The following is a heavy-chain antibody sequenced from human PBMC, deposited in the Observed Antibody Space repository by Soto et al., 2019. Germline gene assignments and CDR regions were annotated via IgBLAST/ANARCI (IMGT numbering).Heavy chain of an antibody. CDR1: GYTFTSYG. CDR3: ARRGLYYYDSSGYYPDAFDI. D-gene: IGHD3-22*01. Sequence: AASVKVSCKASGYTFTSYGISWVRQAPGQGLEWMGGIIPIFGTANYAQKFQGRVTITADESTSTAYMELSSLRSEDTAVYYCARRGLYYYDSSGYYPDAFDIWGQGTMVTVSS. CDR2: IIPIFGTA. J-gene: IGHJ3*02. V-gene: IGHV1-69*13.